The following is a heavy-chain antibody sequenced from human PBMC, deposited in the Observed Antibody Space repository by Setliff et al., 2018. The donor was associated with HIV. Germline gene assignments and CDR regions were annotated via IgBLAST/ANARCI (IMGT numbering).Heavy chain of an antibody. CDR3: ARGGEYYSDSGGIYYYMDV. V-gene: IGHV3-7*03. D-gene: IGHD3-22*01. CDR2: IDREGSET. CDR1: RFTFNDYW. Sequence: SGGSLRLSCVASRFTFNDYWMSWVRQAPGKGLEWVANIDREGSETNYVDSVKGRFTISRDNARSSMYLQMNSLRAEETALYYCARGGEYYSDSGGIYYYMDVWGKGTTVTVSS. J-gene: IGHJ6*03.